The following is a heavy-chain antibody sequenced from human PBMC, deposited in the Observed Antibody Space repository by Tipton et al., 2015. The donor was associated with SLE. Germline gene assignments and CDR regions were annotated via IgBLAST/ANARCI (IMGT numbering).Heavy chain of an antibody. D-gene: IGHD6-13*01. CDR3: RQYANRWYGVD. CDR2: VDFHASEDGTIK. V-gene: IGHV3-30*19. Sequence: RSLRLSCAASGFTFTNYAIHWVRQAPGKGLEWVAFVDFHASEDGTIKYYADSVKGRFTISIENSKTKLYLQMNSLRPEDRALYYCRQYANRWYGVDWGQGTLVTVSS. J-gene: IGHJ4*02. CDR1: GFTFTNYA.